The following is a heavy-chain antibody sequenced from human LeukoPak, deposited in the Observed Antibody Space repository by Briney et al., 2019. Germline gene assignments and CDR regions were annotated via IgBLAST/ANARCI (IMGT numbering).Heavy chain of an antibody. Sequence: SVKVSCKASGGTFSSYAISWVRQAPGQGLEWMGRVIPIFGIANYAQKFQGRVTITADKSTSTAYMELSSLRSEDTAVYYCARDRSRDGYKYYFDYWGQGTLVTVSS. CDR1: GGTFSSYA. CDR2: VIPIFGIA. V-gene: IGHV1-69*04. CDR3: ARDRSRDGYKYYFDY. D-gene: IGHD5-24*01. J-gene: IGHJ4*02.